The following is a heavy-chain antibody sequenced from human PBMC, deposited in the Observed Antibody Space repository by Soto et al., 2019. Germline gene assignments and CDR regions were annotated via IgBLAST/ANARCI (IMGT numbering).Heavy chain of an antibody. CDR3: ARGTYYDFWSGYPKYYYYYYGMDV. CDR2: IYYSGST. J-gene: IGHJ6*02. Sequence: LSLTCTVSGGSISSYYWSWIRQPPGKGLEWIGYIYYSGSTNYNPSLKSRVTISVDTSKNQFSLKLSPVTAADTAVYYCARGTYYDFWSGYPKYYYYYYGMDVWGQGTTVTVSS. V-gene: IGHV4-59*01. CDR1: GGSISSYY. D-gene: IGHD3-3*01.